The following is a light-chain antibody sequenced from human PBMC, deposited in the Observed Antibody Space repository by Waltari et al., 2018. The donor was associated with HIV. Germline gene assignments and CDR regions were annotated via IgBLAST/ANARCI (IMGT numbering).Light chain of an antibody. Sequence: QSALTQPRSVSGSPGQSVTISCTGTSSDVGGYNYVSWYQHHPGKAPKFMIYDVTKRAAVFADRFPGSKSGKTASLTISGLQAKEEADYYCCSYAGRYTYVVGTGTKVTVL. CDR2: DVT. CDR1: SSDVGGYNY. V-gene: IGLV2-11*01. CDR3: CSYAGRYTYV. J-gene: IGLJ1*01.